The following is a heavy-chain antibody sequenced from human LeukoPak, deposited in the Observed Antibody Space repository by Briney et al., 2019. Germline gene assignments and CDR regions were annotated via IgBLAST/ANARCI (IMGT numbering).Heavy chain of an antibody. CDR2: INPNSGGT. J-gene: IGHJ5*02. D-gene: IGHD3-10*01. V-gene: IGHV1-2*02. CDR3: AREDYYGSGSLNWFDP. CDR1: GYTFTGYY. Sequence: ASVKVSCKASGYTFTGYYMHWVRQAPGQGLEWMGWINPNSGGTNYAQKFQGRVTMTRDTSISTAYMELSRLRSDDTAVYYCAREDYYGSGSLNWFDPWGPGTLVTVSS.